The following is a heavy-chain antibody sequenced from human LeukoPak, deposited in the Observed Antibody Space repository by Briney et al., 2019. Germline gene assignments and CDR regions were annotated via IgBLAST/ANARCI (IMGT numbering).Heavy chain of an antibody. Sequence: SETLSLTCTVSGGSIISSSYNWRWIRQPPGKGLEWIGTIYYSGTTYYNPSLQSRVTISVDTSKNEFSLKVNSVTAADTAVYYCVRLPTGFPNWFDPWGQGTRVTVSS. V-gene: IGHV4-39*01. CDR1: GGSIISSSYN. D-gene: IGHD2-8*02. J-gene: IGHJ5*02. CDR3: VRLPTGFPNWFDP. CDR2: IYYSGTT.